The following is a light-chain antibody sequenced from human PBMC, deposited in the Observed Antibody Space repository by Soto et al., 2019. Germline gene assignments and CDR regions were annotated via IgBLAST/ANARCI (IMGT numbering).Light chain of an antibody. V-gene: IGKV3-20*01. CDR2: DAS. J-gene: IGKJ4*01. CDR1: QTVRNNY. Sequence: EFVLTQSPGTLSLSPGERTTLSCRASQTVRNNYLAWYQRKPGQAPTLLIYDASNRATGIPDRFSGGGSGTDFTLTISRLEPEDFAVYYCQQFASYPLTFGGGTKVEIK. CDR3: QQFASYPLT.